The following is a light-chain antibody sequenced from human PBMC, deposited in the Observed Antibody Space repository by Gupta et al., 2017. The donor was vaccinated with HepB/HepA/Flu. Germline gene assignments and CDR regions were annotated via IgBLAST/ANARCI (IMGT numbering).Light chain of an antibody. Sequence: EIVMTQSPLSLPVTPGEPASISCRSSQSLLHSNGYNYLDWYLQKPGQSPQLLIYLGSNRASGVPDRFRASGSGTDFTLKISRVEAEDVGVYYCMQGLQTPTFGGGTKVEIK. CDR3: MQGLQTPT. J-gene: IGKJ4*01. CDR1: QSLLHSNGYNY. V-gene: IGKV2-28*01. CDR2: LGS.